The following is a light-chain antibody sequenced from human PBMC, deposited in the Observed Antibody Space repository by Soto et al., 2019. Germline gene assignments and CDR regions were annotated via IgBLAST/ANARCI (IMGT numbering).Light chain of an antibody. CDR3: QQYDDLPLT. V-gene: IGKV1-33*01. J-gene: IGKJ4*01. Sequence: DIQMTQSPSSLSASVGDRVTITCQATQDIKNYLSWYQQKPWKAPKLLIYDASNLETGVPSRFIGSGSGTDFTFTITSLQPEDIARYFCQQYDDLPLTFGGGTKVEIK. CDR2: DAS. CDR1: QDIKNY.